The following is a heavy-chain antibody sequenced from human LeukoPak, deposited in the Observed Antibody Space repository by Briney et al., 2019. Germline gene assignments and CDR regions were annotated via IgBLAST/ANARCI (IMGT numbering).Heavy chain of an antibody. CDR2: IYSGDSHT. CDR3: AKGNSNSWF. CDR1: EDSFTNYW. V-gene: IGHV5-51*01. D-gene: IGHD6-13*01. J-gene: IGHJ4*02. Sequence: GESLKISCKGSEDSFTNYWIGWVRQMPGKGLEWMGVIYSGDSHTTYSPSFQGQVTISADKSISTSYLQWGSLKASDTAMYYCAKGNSNSWFWGQGTLVTVSS.